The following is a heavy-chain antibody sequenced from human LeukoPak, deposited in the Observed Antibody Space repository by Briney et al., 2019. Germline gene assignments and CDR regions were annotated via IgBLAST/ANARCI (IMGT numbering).Heavy chain of an antibody. D-gene: IGHD3-22*01. Sequence: GASVKVSCKASGYTFTSYAISWVRQAPGQGLEWMGWISAYNGNTNYAQKLQGRVTMTTDTSTSTAYMELRSLRSEDTAVYYCARASYYDSSGRAEYFQHWGQGTLVTVSS. J-gene: IGHJ1*01. CDR3: ARASYYDSSGRAEYFQH. CDR2: ISAYNGNT. CDR1: GYTFTSYA. V-gene: IGHV1-18*01.